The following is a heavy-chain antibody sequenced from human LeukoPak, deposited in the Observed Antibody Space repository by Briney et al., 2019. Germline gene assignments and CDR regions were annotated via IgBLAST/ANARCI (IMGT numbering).Heavy chain of an antibody. CDR1: GYTFTTYW. CDR2: SYPGDSGP. J-gene: IGHJ4*02. CDR3: ARHGLGSSWFGFAY. Sequence: GESLKISCKGPGYTFTTYWIVWVRQMPAKGLECMVISYPGDSGPRYSPSFQGQVTISADKSISTAYLQWSSLKASDSAMYYCARHGLGSSWFGFAYWGQGTLVTVSS. D-gene: IGHD6-13*01. V-gene: IGHV5-51*01.